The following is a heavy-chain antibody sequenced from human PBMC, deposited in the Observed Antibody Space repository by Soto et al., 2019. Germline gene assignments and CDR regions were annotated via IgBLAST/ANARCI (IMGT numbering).Heavy chain of an antibody. CDR1: GYNFDSNW. CDR3: ARRSRSGYDWLDYNWFDP. CDR2: IYPSDSDT. J-gene: IGHJ5*02. V-gene: IGHV5-51*01. D-gene: IGHD5-12*01. Sequence: GESLKISCKGSGYNFDSNWIAWVRQVPGKGLEWMGIIYPSDSDTRYSPSFQGQVTISADKSISFAYLQWSSLKASDTAMYYCARRSRSGYDWLDYNWFDPWGQGPLVTVSS.